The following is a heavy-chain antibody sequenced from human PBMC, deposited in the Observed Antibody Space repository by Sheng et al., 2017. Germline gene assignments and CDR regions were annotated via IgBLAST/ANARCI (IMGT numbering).Heavy chain of an antibody. D-gene: IGHD3-9*01. Sequence: QVQLQESGPGLVKPSETLSLTCTVSGGSVSSGSYYWSWIRQPPGKGLEWIGYIYYSGSTNYNPSLKSRVTISVDTSKNQFSLKLSSVTAADTAVYYCASTYYDILTGYYYYYGMDVWGQGTTVTVSS. CDR1: GGSVSSGSYY. CDR2: IYYSGST. V-gene: IGHV4-61*01. J-gene: IGHJ6*02. CDR3: ASTYYDILTGYYYYYGMDV.